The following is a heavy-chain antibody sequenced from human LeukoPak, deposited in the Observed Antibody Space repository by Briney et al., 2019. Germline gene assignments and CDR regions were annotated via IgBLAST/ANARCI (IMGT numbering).Heavy chain of an antibody. Sequence: ASVKVSCKASGYTFTSYGISWVRQAPGQGLEWMGWISAYNGNTNYAQKLQGRVTMTTDTSTSTAYMELRSLRSDDTAVYYCAKVPLPHILTGQTHFDYWGQGTLVTVSS. CDR1: GYTFTSYG. CDR2: ISAYNGNT. CDR3: AKVPLPHILTGQTHFDY. J-gene: IGHJ4*02. V-gene: IGHV1-18*01. D-gene: IGHD3-9*01.